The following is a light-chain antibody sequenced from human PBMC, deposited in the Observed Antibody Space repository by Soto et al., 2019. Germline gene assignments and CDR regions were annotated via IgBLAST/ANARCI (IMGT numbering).Light chain of an antibody. CDR1: SSNIGSNY. J-gene: IGLJ3*02. V-gene: IGLV1-47*02. CDR2: GNT. Sequence: QSVLTQPPSASGTPGQRVTISCSGSSSNIGSNYVFWYQHLPGAAPILLIYGNTKRPSGLPDRFSGSKSGTSASLAISGLWSEDEADYYCASWDDSLSAVVFGGGTKLTVL. CDR3: ASWDDSLSAVV.